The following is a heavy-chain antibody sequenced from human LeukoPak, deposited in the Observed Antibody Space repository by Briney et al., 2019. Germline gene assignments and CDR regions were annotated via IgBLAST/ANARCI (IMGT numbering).Heavy chain of an antibody. CDR2: IYYSGST. CDR1: GGSISSHY. Sequence: PSETLSLTCTVSGGSISSHYWSWIRQPPGKGLEWIGYIYYSGSTYYNPSLKSRVTISVDTSKNQFSLKLSSVTAADTAVYYCAREGDSGYDPDSNWGQGTLVTVSS. J-gene: IGHJ4*02. D-gene: IGHD5-12*01. CDR3: AREGDSGYDPDSN. V-gene: IGHV4-59*06.